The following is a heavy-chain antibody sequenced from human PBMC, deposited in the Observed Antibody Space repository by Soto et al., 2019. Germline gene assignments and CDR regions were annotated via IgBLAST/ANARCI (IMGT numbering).Heavy chain of an antibody. CDR1: GFSLSTSGVG. D-gene: IGHD6-13*01. V-gene: IGHV2-5*01. J-gene: IGHJ4*02. CDR3: AHSEIAAATELIVY. Sequence: QITLKESGPTLVKPTQTLTLTCTFSGFSLSTSGVGVGWIRQPPGKALEWLALIYWNDDKRYSPSLKSRLTITKDTSKNQVVLTMTNMDPVDTATYYCAHSEIAAATELIVYWGQGTLVTVSS. CDR2: IYWNDDK.